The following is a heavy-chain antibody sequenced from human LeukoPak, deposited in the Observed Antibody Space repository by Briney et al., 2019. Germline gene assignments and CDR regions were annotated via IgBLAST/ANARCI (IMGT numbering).Heavy chain of an antibody. CDR1: GFTFSSYA. J-gene: IGHJ4*02. CDR2: ISYDGSNK. CDR3: ARGAPRPE. Sequence: PGGSLRLSCAASGFTFSSYAMHWVRQAPGKGLEWVAVISYDGSNKYYADSVKGRFTISRDNSKNTLYLQMNSLRAEDTAVYYCARGAPRPEWGQGTLVTVSS. V-gene: IGHV3-30-3*01.